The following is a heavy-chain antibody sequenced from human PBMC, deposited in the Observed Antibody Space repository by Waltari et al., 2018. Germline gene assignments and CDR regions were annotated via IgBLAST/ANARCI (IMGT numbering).Heavy chain of an antibody. V-gene: IGHV3-30*14. J-gene: IGHJ6*02. CDR2: VSYDGNNK. CDR3: ARTPLPSRDHGMDV. CDR1: GFTFNNYA. Sequence: QVQLVESGGGVVQPGRSLRLHGVASGFTFNNYAMHWVRQAPGKGLEWVALVSYDGNNKHYADSVKGRFTISRDNSKSTLYLQVNSLRADDTAVYYCARTPLPSRDHGMDVWGQGTTVTVSS.